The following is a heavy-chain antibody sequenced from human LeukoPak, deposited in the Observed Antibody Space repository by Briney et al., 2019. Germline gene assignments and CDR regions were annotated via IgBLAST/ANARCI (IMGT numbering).Heavy chain of an antibody. D-gene: IGHD2/OR15-2a*01. J-gene: IGHJ6*02. CDR1: GYTFTNYD. CDR3: VRDSDIVIKEASTSRGMDV. CDR2: MSPTSGNT. Sequence: ASVKVSCKASGYTFTNYDINWVRQASGQGFEWMGWMSPTSGNTGYSHKFQGRVTMTRDTSTSTAYMELRSLRSEDTAVYYCVRDSDIVIKEASTSRGMDVWGQGTTVIVSS. V-gene: IGHV1-8*01.